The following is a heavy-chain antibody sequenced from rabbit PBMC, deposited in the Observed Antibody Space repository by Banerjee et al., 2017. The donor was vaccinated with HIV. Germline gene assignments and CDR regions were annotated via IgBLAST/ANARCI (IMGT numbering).Heavy chain of an antibody. D-gene: IGHD4-2*01. V-gene: IGHV1S45*01. J-gene: IGHJ4*01. CDR2: TRTSRGTT. CDR1: GFSFSGYW. Sequence: QEQLEESGGDLVKPEGSLTLTCTASGFSFSGYWICWVRQAPGKGLELIACTRTSRGTTYYATWVNGRFTISKTSSTTVTLQMTSLTAADTATYFCARGPAGGGGGHNLWGQGTLVTVS. CDR3: ARGPAGGGGGHNL.